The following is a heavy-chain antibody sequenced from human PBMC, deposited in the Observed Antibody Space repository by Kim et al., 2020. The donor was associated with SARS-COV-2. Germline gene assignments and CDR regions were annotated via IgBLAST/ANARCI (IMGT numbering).Heavy chain of an antibody. Sequence: GGSLRLSCAASGFTVSSNYMSWVRQAPGKGLEWVSVIYSGGSTYYADSVKGRFTISRHNSKNTLYLQMNSLRAEDTAVYYCARDREYSYGSFLYYGMDVWGQGTTVTVSS. CDR2: IYSGGST. CDR1: GFTVSSNY. D-gene: IGHD5-18*01. V-gene: IGHV3-53*04. J-gene: IGHJ6*02. CDR3: ARDREYSYGSFLYYGMDV.